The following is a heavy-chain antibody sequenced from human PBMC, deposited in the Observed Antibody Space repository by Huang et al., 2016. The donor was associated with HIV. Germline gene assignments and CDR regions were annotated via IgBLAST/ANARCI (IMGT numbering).Heavy chain of an antibody. CDR3: TTDPTYYYDTSGRTGGFDD. V-gene: IGHV3-15*01. CDR2: MQMKADVGTT. CDR1: GFTFRNAW. J-gene: IGHJ3*01. D-gene: IGHD3-22*01. Sequence: VQLVNSGGGMVKPGESLRLSCEASGFTFRNAWLTWVRQAPGRGLEWVCRMQMKADVGTTDFDAPVKGRFTISRDDSKSILYLQVNSLKTEDTAVYYCTTDPTYYYDTSGRTGGFDDWGQGTMVTVSS.